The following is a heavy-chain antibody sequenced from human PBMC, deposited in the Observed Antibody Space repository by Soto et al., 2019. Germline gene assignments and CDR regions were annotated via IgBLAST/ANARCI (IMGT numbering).Heavy chain of an antibody. CDR2: ISPYNGKT. CDR3: ARGRPTTVHYYPMDV. CDR1: GYTFTNFG. V-gene: IGHV1-18*01. J-gene: IGHJ6*02. D-gene: IGHD1-1*01. Sequence: ASVKVSCKASGYTFTNFGITWVRQAPGQGFEWMGWISPYNGKTNYAQRLQGRVTMTTDTSTSTAYMELRSLRFDDTSVYYCARGRPTTVHYYPMDVWGQGTTVTVPS.